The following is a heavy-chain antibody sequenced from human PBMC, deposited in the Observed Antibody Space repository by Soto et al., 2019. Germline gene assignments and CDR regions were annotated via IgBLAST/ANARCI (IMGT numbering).Heavy chain of an antibody. CDR3: ATESGSTYGYFDH. CDR2: ISYSGST. CDR1: GGSVTTDDEY. D-gene: IGHD5-18*01. V-gene: IGHV4-30-4*01. J-gene: IGHJ4*02. Sequence: TLSPTLNDPGGSVTTDDEYWTGVCHSLGKGLEWIGYISYSGSTGYNTSLKTRLSMSVDRSKNQFTLRLPSVTAAETAVYFCATESGSTYGYFDHWGQGTQVTVSS.